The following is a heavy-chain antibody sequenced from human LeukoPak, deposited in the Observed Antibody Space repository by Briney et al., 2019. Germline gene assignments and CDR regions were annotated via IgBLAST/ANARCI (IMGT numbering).Heavy chain of an antibody. Sequence: SETLSLTCAVYGVSFSGYYWSWIRQPPGKGLEWIGEINHSGSTNYNPSLKSRVTISVDTSKNQFSLKLSSVTAADTAVYYCARHSGWYALIGWGQGTLVTVSS. CDR3: ARHSGWYALIG. CDR1: GVSFSGYY. D-gene: IGHD6-19*01. V-gene: IGHV4-34*01. CDR2: INHSGST. J-gene: IGHJ4*02.